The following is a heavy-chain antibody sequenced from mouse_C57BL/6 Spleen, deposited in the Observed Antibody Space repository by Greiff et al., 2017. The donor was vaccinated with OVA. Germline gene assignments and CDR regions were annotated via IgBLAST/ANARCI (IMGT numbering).Heavy chain of an antibody. CDR3: ARGDFFITTVVASFDY. Sequence: EVQLVESGPGLVKPSQSLSLTCSVTGYSITSGYYWNWIRQFPGNKLEWMGYISYDGSNNYNPSLKNRISITRDTSKNQFFLKLNSVTTEDTATYYCARGDFFITTVVASFDYWGQGTTLTVSS. J-gene: IGHJ2*01. D-gene: IGHD1-1*01. CDR2: ISYDGSN. CDR1: GYSITSGYY. V-gene: IGHV3-6*01.